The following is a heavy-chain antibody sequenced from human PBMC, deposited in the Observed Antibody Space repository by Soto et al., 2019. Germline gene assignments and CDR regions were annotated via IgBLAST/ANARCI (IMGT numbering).Heavy chain of an antibody. V-gene: IGHV3-21*01. J-gene: IGHJ4*02. CDR2: ISSSSYI. Sequence: SGGSLRLSCAASGFTFSSYSMSWVRQAPGKGLEWVSSISSSSYIYYADSVKGRFTISRDNAKNSLYLQMNSLRAEDTAVYYCAVTIRGSLYDYWGQGTLVTVSS. CDR1: GFTFSSYS. D-gene: IGHD3-16*01. CDR3: AVTIRGSLYDY.